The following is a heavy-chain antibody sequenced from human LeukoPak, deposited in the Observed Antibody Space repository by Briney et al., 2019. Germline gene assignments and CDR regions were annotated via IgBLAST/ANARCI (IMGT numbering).Heavy chain of an antibody. CDR1: GVTFDDYA. CDR3: AKSGSGWYGEGFDY. D-gene: IGHD6-19*01. J-gene: IGHJ4*02. V-gene: IGHV3-9*03. CDR2: VSLNRGSI. Sequence: GGSLRLSCTASGVTFDDYAMHWVPEAPGKGLEWVSGVSLNRGSIVYAESVKGRFTISRDNAKTSLNLQSNSLRVEDMALYYCAKSGSGWYGEGFDYWGQGALVTVSS.